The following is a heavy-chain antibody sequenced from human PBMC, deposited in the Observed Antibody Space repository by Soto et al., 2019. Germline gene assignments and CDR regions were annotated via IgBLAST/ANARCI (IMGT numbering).Heavy chain of an antibody. Sequence: PSETLSLTCTVSGGSISSGDYYWSWIRQPPGKGLEWIGYIYYSGSTYYNPSLKSRVTISVDTSKNQFSLKLSSVTAADTAVYYCARAPIWFGELVGHVFDYWGQGTLVTVSS. CDR1: GGSISSGDYY. V-gene: IGHV4-30-4*01. D-gene: IGHD3-10*01. J-gene: IGHJ4*02. CDR3: ARAPIWFGELVGHVFDY. CDR2: IYYSGST.